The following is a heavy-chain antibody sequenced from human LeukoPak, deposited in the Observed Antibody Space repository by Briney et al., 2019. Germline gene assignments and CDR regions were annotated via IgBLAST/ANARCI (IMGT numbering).Heavy chain of an antibody. J-gene: IGHJ4*02. CDR2: ISGSGDRT. D-gene: IGHD3-10*01. Sequence: GGSLRLSCAVSGFTFSSYGMSWVRQAPGKGLEWVSVISGSGDRTYYADSVKGRFTISRDNSKNTLYLQMNSLRAEDTAVYYCAKDELWFGEFPLHYWGQGTLVTVSS. V-gene: IGHV3-23*01. CDR1: GFTFSSYG. CDR3: AKDELWFGEFPLHY.